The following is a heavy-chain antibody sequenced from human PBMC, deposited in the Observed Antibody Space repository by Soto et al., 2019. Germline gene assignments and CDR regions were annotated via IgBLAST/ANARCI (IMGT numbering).Heavy chain of an antibody. D-gene: IGHD3-3*01. CDR2: IIPIFGTA. CDR1: GGTFSSYA. V-gene: IGHV1-69*13. Sequence: GASVKVSCKASGGTFSSYAISWARQAPGQGLEWMGGIIPIFGTANYAQKFQGRVTITADESTSTAYMELSSLRSEDTAVYYCASHRYYDFWSGYYSPAYYYGMDVWGQGTTVTVS. CDR3: ASHRYYDFWSGYYSPAYYYGMDV. J-gene: IGHJ6*02.